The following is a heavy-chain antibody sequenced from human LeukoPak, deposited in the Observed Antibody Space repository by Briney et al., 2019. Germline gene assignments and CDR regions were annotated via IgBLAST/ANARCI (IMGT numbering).Heavy chain of an antibody. Sequence: SETLSLTCTVSGGSISSNTYYWGWIRQPPGKRLEWPGNIYYSGSTYYNPSLNSRVTISVDTSNDQFSLKLSSVTAADTAVYYCARDVPFYYGSGSYFPRYYYIDVWGKGTTVTVSS. CDR3: ARDVPFYYGSGSYFPRYYYIDV. V-gene: IGHV4-39*07. CDR2: IYYSGST. J-gene: IGHJ6*03. CDR1: GGSISSNTYY. D-gene: IGHD3-10*01.